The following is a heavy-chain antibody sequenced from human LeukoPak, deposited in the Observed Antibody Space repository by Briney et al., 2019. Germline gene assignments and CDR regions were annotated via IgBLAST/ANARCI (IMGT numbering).Heavy chain of an antibody. J-gene: IGHJ4*02. Sequence: GGSLRLSCAASGFTFSSYSMNWVRQAPGRGLEWVSSISSSSSYIYYADSVKGRFTISRDNAKNSLYLQMNSLRAEDTAVYYCARDFIAALATDYWGQGTLVTVSS. CDR1: GFTFSSYS. D-gene: IGHD6-6*01. CDR3: ARDFIAALATDY. CDR2: ISSSSSYI. V-gene: IGHV3-21*01.